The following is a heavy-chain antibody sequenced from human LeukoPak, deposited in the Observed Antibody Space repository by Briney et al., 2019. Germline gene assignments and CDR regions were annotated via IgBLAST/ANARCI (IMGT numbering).Heavy chain of an antibody. CDR2: ITSSGGST. D-gene: IGHD3-16*02. J-gene: IGHJ4*02. CDR3: TRGPGYDYVWGSYRADS. Sequence: HPGGSLTLSCTASGFIFYSYDMLWLRQAPGRGLECCSAITSSGGSTFYADSVKTRFTTSRDNSKNPLYLQMGSLRADDMAVYYCTRGPGYDYVWGSYRADSSGQGALVTLSS. V-gene: IGHV3-64*02. CDR1: GFIFYSYD.